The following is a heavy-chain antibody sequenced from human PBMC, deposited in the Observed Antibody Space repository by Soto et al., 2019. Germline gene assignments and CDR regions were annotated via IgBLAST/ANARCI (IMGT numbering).Heavy chain of an antibody. CDR1: GGTFSSYA. J-gene: IGHJ6*02. D-gene: IGHD2-2*01. CDR2: IIPIFATT. Sequence: QVQLVQSGAEVKKPGSSVKVSCKASGGTFSSYAISWVRQAPGQGLEWMVGIIPIFATTNYAQRFQGRVTITAAESTSTAYMELSSLRSEDTAVYYCARHDCVSSSCYYYYYYAMDVWGQGTTVTVSS. CDR3: ARHDCVSSSCYYYYYYAMDV. V-gene: IGHV1-69*12.